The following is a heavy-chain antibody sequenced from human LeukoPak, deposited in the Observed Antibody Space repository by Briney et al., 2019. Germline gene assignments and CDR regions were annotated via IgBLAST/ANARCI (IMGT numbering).Heavy chain of an antibody. CDR1: GFTFSSYS. D-gene: IGHD3-22*01. Sequence: KPGGSLRLSCAASGFTFSSYSMNWVRQAPGKAMEWVSSITSSGTHIFYADSVRGRFTISRDNAKNSLYLQMDSLGPDDTAVYYCASSRYDSSGYYGIIAYWGQGTLVTVSS. CDR2: ITSSGTHI. J-gene: IGHJ4*02. V-gene: IGHV3-21*01. CDR3: ASSRYDSSGYYGIIAY.